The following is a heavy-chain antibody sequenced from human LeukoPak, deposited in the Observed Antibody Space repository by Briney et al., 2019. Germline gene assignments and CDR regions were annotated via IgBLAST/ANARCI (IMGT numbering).Heavy chain of an antibody. J-gene: IGHJ4*02. CDR1: GGSFSSYS. Sequence: SETLSLTCTVSGGSFSSYSWSWIRQPPGKGLEWIGYIYYSGSTNYNPSLKSRVTISVDTSKNQFSLKLSSVTAADTAVYYCARQTWSFDYWGQGTLVTVSS. CDR3: ARQTWSFDY. V-gene: IGHV4-59*08. D-gene: IGHD2-8*02. CDR2: IYYSGST.